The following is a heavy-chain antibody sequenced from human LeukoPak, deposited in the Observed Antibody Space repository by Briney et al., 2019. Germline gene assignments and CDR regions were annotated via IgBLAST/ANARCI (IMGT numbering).Heavy chain of an antibody. D-gene: IGHD2-2*01. J-gene: IGHJ5*02. CDR2: TYYRSTWYN. Sequence: SQTLSLTYAIYGDSVSSNSVTWNWIRQSPSRGHEWLGRTYYRSTWYNDYAVCERGRITVNPDTSKNQSSLHLNSVTPEDTAVYYCARRLTQYDCFDPWGQGILVTVSS. CDR3: ARRLTQYDCFDP. V-gene: IGHV6-1*01. CDR1: GDSVSSNSVT.